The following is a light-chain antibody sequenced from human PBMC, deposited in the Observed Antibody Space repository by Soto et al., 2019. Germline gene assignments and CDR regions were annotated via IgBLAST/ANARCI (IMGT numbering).Light chain of an antibody. CDR2: KAS. J-gene: IGKJ2*01. V-gene: IGKV1-5*03. CDR3: QQYNSWYT. Sequence: DIQMTQSPSTLSASVGDRVTITCRASQSISSWLAWYQQKPGKAPKLLIYKASSFESGVPSRFSGSGYGTEFTLTISSLQPDDFATYYSQQYNSWYTFGQGTKIEIK. CDR1: QSISSW.